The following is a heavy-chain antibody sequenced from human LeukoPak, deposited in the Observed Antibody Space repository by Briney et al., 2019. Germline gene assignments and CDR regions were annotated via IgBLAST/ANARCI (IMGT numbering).Heavy chain of an antibody. CDR1: GYTFTSYA. V-gene: IGHV1-3*01. J-gene: IGHJ3*02. Sequence: ASVKVSCKASGYTFTSYAIHWVRQAPGQRLEWMGWINAGNGNTKYSQKFQGRVTITRDTSASTAYMDLSSLRSEDTAVYYCARKGDYDILTGYPWDAFDIWGQGTMVTVSS. CDR2: INAGNGNT. CDR3: ARKGDYDILTGYPWDAFDI. D-gene: IGHD3-9*01.